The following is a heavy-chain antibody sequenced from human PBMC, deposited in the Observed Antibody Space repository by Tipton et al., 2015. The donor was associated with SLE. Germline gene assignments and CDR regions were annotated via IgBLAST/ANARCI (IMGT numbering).Heavy chain of an antibody. J-gene: IGHJ4*02. CDR1: GGSFSGYY. CDR3: ARIGYYDILTVDY. CDR2: INHSGST. D-gene: IGHD3-9*01. V-gene: IGHV4-34*01. Sequence: GLVKPSETLSLTCAVYGGSFSGYYWSWIRQPPGKGLEWIGEINHSGSTNYNPSLKSRVTISVDTSKNQFSLKLSSVTAADTAVYYCARIGYYDILTVDYWGQGTLVTVSS.